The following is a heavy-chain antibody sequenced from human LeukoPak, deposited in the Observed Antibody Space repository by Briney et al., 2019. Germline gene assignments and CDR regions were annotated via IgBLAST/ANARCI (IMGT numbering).Heavy chain of an antibody. Sequence: SVTVSCKSSVGTFRSYAISWVRQAPGQGREWVGGIIPIFGTANYAQKFQGRVTITTNESTSTAYMELSSLRSEDTAVYNCASSWYSSSWYVGNWFDPWGQGNLVTVSS. CDR3: ASSWYSSSWYVGNWFDP. CDR1: VGTFRSYA. V-gene: IGHV1-69*05. CDR2: IIPIFGTA. D-gene: IGHD6-13*01. J-gene: IGHJ5*02.